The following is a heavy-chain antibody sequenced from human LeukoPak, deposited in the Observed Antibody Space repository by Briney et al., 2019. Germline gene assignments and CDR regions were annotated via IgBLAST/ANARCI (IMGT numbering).Heavy chain of an antibody. J-gene: IGHJ5*02. D-gene: IGHD3-10*01. V-gene: IGHV4-34*01. CDR3: ARGRPYYYGSGSHYRVLNWFDP. CDR2: INHSGST. Sequence: PSETLSLTCAVYGGSFSGNYWNWIRQPPGKGLEWIGEINHSGSTNYNPSLKSRVTISIDTSKNQFSLKLSSVTAADTAVYYCARGRPYYYGSGSHYRVLNWFDPWGQGTLVTVSS. CDR1: GGSFSGNY.